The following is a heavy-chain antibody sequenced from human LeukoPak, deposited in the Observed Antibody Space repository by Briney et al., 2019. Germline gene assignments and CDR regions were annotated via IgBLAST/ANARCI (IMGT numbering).Heavy chain of an antibody. CDR3: ATFDYVWGGYPDY. D-gene: IGHD3-16*02. CDR1: GITFSSYS. Sequence: GGSLRLSCAASGITFSSYSMNWVRQPPGKGLEWVSYISSSSSYIYYTDSVKGRFIISRDNAKNSLYLQMNSLRAEDTAVYYCATFDYVWGGYPDYWGQGTLVTVSS. J-gene: IGHJ4*02. CDR2: ISSSSSYI. V-gene: IGHV3-21*01.